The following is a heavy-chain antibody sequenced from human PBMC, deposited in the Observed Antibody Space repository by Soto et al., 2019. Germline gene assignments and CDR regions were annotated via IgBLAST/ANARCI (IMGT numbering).Heavy chain of an antibody. CDR3: TTDSSITLTVVRFDY. V-gene: IGHV3-15*07. J-gene: IGHJ4*01. CDR2: IKSKTDGGTT. CDR1: GFAFSNAW. D-gene: IGHD3-22*01. Sequence: EVQLVESGGGLVKPRGSLRLSCAASGFAFSNAWINWVRQAPGKGLEWVGRIKSKTDGGTTDFAAPVRGRFAISRDDSKNMVYMQMNSLKTEDTAVYYCTTDSSITLTVVRFDYWGHGTLVTVSS.